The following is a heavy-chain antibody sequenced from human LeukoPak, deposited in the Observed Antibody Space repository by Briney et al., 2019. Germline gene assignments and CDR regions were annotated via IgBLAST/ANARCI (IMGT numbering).Heavy chain of an antibody. V-gene: IGHV4-30-2*01. J-gene: IGHJ5*02. CDR1: GGSISSGGYS. CDR3: ARYYDILTGQGNWFDP. Sequence: SQTLSLTCAVSGGSISSGGYSWSWIRQPPGKGPEWIGYIYHSGSTYYNPSLKSRVTISVDRSKNQFSLKLSSVTAADTAVYYCARYYDILTGQGNWFDPWGQGTLVTVSS. D-gene: IGHD3-9*01. CDR2: IYHSGST.